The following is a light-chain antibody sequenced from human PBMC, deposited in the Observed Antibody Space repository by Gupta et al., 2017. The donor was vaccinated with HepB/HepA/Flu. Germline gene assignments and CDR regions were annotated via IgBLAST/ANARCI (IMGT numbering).Light chain of an antibody. Sequence: EIVLTQSPGTLSLSPGERATLSCRASESVSSDRLAWYKQRPGQAPRLLIYGASNRASDTPDRFSGSGSGTDFTLTISRLEPEDYAVYYCQQYVNSPETFGQGTKVEIK. CDR2: GAS. J-gene: IGKJ1*01. V-gene: IGKV3-20*01. CDR1: ESVSSDR. CDR3: QQYVNSPET.